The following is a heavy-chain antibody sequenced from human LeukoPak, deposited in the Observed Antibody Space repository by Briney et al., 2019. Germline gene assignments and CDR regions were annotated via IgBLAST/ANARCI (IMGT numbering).Heavy chain of an antibody. CDR1: GCSVSSYW. CDR2: INSDGSST. V-gene: IGHV3-74*01. Sequence: GGSLRLSCAASGCSVSSYWMHWVRQAPGKGLVWVSRINSDGSSTSYADSVKGRFTISRDNAKNTLYLQMNSLRAEDTAVYYCAGDGGAYSLFDYWGQGTLVTVSS. D-gene: IGHD2-21*01. CDR3: AGDGGAYSLFDY. J-gene: IGHJ4*02.